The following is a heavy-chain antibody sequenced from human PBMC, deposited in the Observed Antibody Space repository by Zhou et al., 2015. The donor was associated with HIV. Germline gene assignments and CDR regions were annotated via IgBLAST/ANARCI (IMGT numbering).Heavy chain of an antibody. CDR3: TIFGVRNWFDP. CDR1: GFTFSTYG. Sequence: QVQLVESGGGVVEPGRSLRLSCAASGFTFSTYGMHWVRQAPGKGLEWVGVVSHEGSTKYYADSVKGRFTISRDNSKNTLYLQMNSLRAEDTAVYYCTIFGVRNWFDPWGQGTLVTVSS. J-gene: IGHJ5*02. CDR2: VSHEGSTK. V-gene: IGHV3-30*03. D-gene: IGHD3-3*01.